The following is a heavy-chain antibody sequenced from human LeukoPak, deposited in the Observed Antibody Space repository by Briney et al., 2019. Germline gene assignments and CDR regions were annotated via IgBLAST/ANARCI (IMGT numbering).Heavy chain of an antibody. D-gene: IGHD2-8*01. J-gene: IGHJ4*02. V-gene: IGHV3-66*04. CDR1: GFTASSED. CDR2: IYSRGTT. CDR3: ARQRLLYFFDY. Sequence: GGSLRLSCAVSGFTASSEDMTWVRQAPGKGLEWVSVIYSRGTTSYRDSVKGRFTISRGFSNNTVYLQMNNLTAEDTAIYYCARQRLLYFFDYWGPGTLVTVSS.